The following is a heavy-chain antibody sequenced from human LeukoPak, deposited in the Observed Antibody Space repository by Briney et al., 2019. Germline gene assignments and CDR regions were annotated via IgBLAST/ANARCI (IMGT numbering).Heavy chain of an antibody. CDR2: INHSGST. V-gene: IGHV4-34*01. CDR3: ARDQTYYDSSGYSLYAFDI. CDR1: GGSFSGYY. Sequence: PSETLSLPCAVYGGSFSGYYWSWIRQPPGKGREWIGEINHSGSTNYNPPLKRRITLSVEQPKNQFSLKLSSVTAADTAVYYCARDQTYYDSSGYSLYAFDIWGQGTMVTVSS. D-gene: IGHD3-22*01. J-gene: IGHJ3*02.